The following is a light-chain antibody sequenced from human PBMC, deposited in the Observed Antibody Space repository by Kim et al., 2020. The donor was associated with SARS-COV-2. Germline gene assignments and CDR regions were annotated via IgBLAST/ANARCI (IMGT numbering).Light chain of an antibody. J-gene: IGLJ2*01. V-gene: IGLV3-21*04. CDR1: NIESKS. Sequence: SYELTQPPSVSVAPGETARITCGGNNIESKSVNWYQQKAGQAPVVVIYYDSDRPSGIPERFSGSNSGDTATLTISRVEAGDEADYYCQVWDDIGDQQVFGGGTQLTVL. CDR2: YDS. CDR3: QVWDDIGDQQV.